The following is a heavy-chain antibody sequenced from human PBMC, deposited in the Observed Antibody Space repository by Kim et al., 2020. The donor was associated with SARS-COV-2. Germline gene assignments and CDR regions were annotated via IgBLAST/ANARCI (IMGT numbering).Heavy chain of an antibody. Sequence: GGSLRLSCAASGFTFSSYAMHWVRQAPGKGLEWVAVISYDGSNKYYADSVKGRFTISRDNSKNTLYLQMNSLRAEDTAVYYCARDRFRIAVAGTFDYWGQGTLVTVSS. J-gene: IGHJ4*02. CDR3: ARDRFRIAVAGTFDY. CDR1: GFTFSSYA. CDR2: ISYDGSNK. D-gene: IGHD6-19*01. V-gene: IGHV3-30-3*01.